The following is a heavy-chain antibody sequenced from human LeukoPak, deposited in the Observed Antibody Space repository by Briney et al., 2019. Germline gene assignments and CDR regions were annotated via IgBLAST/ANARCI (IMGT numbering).Heavy chain of an antibody. CDR2: INDGDGNT. J-gene: IGHJ4*02. V-gene: IGHV1-3*03. CDR1: GYTFTIYA. CDR3: ARERGEFGGSYFLDY. D-gene: IGHD1-26*01. Sequence: ASVKVSCKASGYTFTIYAVHWVRRAPGQSLEWMGYINDGDGNTKYSQEFQGRVTITRDTSASIVYMELSSLRSEDMAFYYCARERGEFGGSYFLDYWGQGTLVTVSS.